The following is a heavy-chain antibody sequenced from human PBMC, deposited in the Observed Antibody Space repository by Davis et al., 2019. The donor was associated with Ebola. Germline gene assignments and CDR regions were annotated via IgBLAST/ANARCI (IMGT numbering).Heavy chain of an antibody. Sequence: GESLKISCAASGFTFSSYAMSWVRQAPGKGLEWVSAISGSGGSTYYADSVKGRFTISRDNSKNTLYLQMNSLRAEDTAVYYCAKGSGWSDIWMPPDYWGQGTLVTVSS. D-gene: IGHD3-3*01. CDR2: ISGSGGST. CDR1: GFTFSSYA. V-gene: IGHV3-23*01. CDR3: AKGSGWSDIWMPPDY. J-gene: IGHJ4*02.